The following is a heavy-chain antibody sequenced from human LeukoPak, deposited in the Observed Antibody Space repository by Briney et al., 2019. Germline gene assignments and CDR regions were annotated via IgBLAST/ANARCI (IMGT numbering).Heavy chain of an antibody. CDR3: ARVRRYDSSGYN. CDR2: IYYSGST. Sequence: SQTLSLTCTVSGGSISSGGYYWSWIRQHPGKGLEWIGYIYYSGSTYYSPSLKSRVTISVDTSKNQFSLKLSSVTAADTAVYYCARVRRYDSSGYNWGQGTLVTVSS. D-gene: IGHD3-22*01. V-gene: IGHV4-31*03. J-gene: IGHJ4*02. CDR1: GGSISSGGYY.